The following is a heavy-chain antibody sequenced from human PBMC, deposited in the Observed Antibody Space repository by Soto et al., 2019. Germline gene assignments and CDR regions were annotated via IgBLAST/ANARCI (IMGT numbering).Heavy chain of an antibody. J-gene: IGHJ6*02. D-gene: IGHD2-15*01. CDR1: GFTFSSYG. Sequence: GGSLRLSCAASGFTFSSYGMHWVRQAPGKGLEWVAVIWYDGSNKYYADSVKGRFTISRDNSKNTLYLQMNSLRAEDTAVYYCARGPYSYYYYYXMDVWGQGTTVTVSS. V-gene: IGHV3-33*01. CDR2: IWYDGSNK. CDR3: ARGPYSYYYYYXMDV.